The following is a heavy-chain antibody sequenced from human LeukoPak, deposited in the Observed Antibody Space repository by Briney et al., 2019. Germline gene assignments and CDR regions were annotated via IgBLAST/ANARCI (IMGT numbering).Heavy chain of an antibody. CDR2: IKEDGSEK. Sequence: GGSLRLSCAASGFTFSSYWMSWVRQAPGKGLEWVANIKEDGSEKYYADSVKGRFTISRDNAKNSLYLQMNSLGAEDTAVYYCARGQQMVRDLDYWGQGILVTVSS. V-gene: IGHV3-7*01. D-gene: IGHD6-13*01. CDR1: GFTFSSYW. J-gene: IGHJ4*02. CDR3: ARGQQMVRDLDY.